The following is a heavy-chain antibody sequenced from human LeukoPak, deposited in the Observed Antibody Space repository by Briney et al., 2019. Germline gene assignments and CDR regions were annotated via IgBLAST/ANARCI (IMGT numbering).Heavy chain of an antibody. CDR2: ISSGSTYI. CDR1: GFTFSSYS. CDR3: ARETYEGAFDI. D-gene: IGHD3-3*01. Sequence: GGSLRLSCAASGFTFSSYSMNWVRQAPGKGLVWVSCISSGSTYIYYADSVKGRFTISRDNAKDSLYLQMNSLRAEDTVVYYCARETYEGAFDIWGQGTMVTVSS. V-gene: IGHV3-21*01. J-gene: IGHJ3*02.